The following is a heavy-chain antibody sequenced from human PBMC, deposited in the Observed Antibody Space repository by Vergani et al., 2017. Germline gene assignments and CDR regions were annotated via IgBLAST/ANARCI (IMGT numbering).Heavy chain of an antibody. V-gene: IGHV3-30-3*01. CDR2: ISFDGTNE. D-gene: IGHD2-2*02. CDR3: VRDRGLCAGGRCYTEAWDY. Sequence: QGQLVESGGGVVQPGTSLRLSCVVSGFALNTHAMYWVRQAPGKGLEWVVGISFDGTNEHCPDLVKGRFTISRDIAKNTLYLQVRSLRLEDTGVYHCVRDRGLCAGGRCYTEAWDYWGQGTPVTVSS. J-gene: IGHJ4*02. CDR1: GFALNTHA.